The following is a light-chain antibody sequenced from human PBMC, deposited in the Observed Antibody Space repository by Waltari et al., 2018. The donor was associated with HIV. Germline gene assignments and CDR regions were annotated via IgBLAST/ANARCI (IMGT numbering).Light chain of an antibody. V-gene: IGKV2-28*01. CDR3: MQVLQAPLT. Sequence: DIVLTQSPLSLPVTPGESASISCKSSQSLLHSNGYNYLDWYLQKPGQSPQLLIYLGSDRASGVPDRFSGSGSGTYFTLKISRVEPEDVGVYYCMQVLQAPLTFGGGTQLEI. CDR1: QSLLHSNGYNY. CDR2: LGS. J-gene: IGKJ4*02.